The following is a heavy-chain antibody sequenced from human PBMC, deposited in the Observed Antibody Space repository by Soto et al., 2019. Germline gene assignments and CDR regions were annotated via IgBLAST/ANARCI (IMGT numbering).Heavy chain of an antibody. Sequence: QVQLVQSGAEVKKPGASVKVSCKATGYTFTSYGISWARQAPGQGIEWMGWISAYNGNTNYAQKLQGRVTMTTDTSTSTAYMELRSLRSDDTAVYYCARTGDYYDSSGYYWEVDHWGQGTLVTVSS. D-gene: IGHD3-22*01. CDR2: ISAYNGNT. V-gene: IGHV1-18*01. J-gene: IGHJ4*02. CDR1: GYTFTSYG. CDR3: ARTGDYYDSSGYYWEVDH.